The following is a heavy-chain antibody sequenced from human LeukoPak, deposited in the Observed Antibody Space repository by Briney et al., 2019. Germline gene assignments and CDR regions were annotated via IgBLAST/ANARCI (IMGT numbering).Heavy chain of an antibody. CDR3: ATRPDIASTGPGWFDP. D-gene: IGHD6-13*01. CDR1: GFTFGSYA. J-gene: IGHJ5*02. CDR2: INHSGST. V-gene: IGHV4-34*08. Sequence: GSLRLSCAASGFTFGSYAMSWIRQPPGKGLEWIGEINHSGSTNYNSSLKSRVTISVDTSKNQFSLTLSSVTAADTAVYYCATRPDIASTGPGWFDPWGQGTLVAVSS.